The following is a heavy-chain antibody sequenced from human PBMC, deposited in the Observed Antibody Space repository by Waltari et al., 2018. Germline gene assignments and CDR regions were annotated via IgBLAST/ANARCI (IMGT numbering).Heavy chain of an antibody. V-gene: IGHV1-18*01. CDR3: ARQDEPRYDFPYYYYGMDV. J-gene: IGHJ6*02. Sequence: QVQLVQSGAEVKKPGASVKVSCKASGYTFTSYGISWVRQAPGQGLEWMGWISAYNGNTNYAQKLQGRVTMTTDTSTSTAYMELRSLRSDDTAVYYCARQDEPRYDFPYYYYGMDVWGQGTTVTVSS. CDR1: GYTFTSYG. CDR2: ISAYNGNT. D-gene: IGHD3-3*01.